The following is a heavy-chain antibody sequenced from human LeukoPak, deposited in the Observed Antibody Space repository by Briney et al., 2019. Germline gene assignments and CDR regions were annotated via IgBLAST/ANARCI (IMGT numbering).Heavy chain of an antibody. J-gene: IGHJ4*02. CDR1: GYTFTGYY. D-gene: IGHD1-7*01. CDR3: AKKYNWNYGFFDY. Sequence: ASVKVSCKASGYTFTGYYMHWVRQAPGQGLEWMGWINPNSGGTNYAQKFQGRVTMTRDTSISTAYMELSRLRSDDTAVYYCAKKYNWNYGFFDYWGQGNLVTVYS. V-gene: IGHV1-2*02. CDR2: INPNSGGT.